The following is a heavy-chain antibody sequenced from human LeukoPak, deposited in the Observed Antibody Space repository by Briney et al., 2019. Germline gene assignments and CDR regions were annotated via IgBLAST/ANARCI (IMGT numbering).Heavy chain of an antibody. CDR2: VNADNSNT. D-gene: IGHD3-16*01. J-gene: IGHJ3*02. CDR3: ARDINDYVWGSYRTHDAFDI. V-gene: IGHV1-3*03. CDR1: GFPFTSYA. Sequence: ASVKVSCKASGFPFTSYAIHRVRQAPGQRLEWMGWVNADNSNTKYSQEFQGRVTITRDTSASTAYMDLNSLRSEDMAVYYCARDINDYVWGSYRTHDAFDIWGQGTMVTVSS.